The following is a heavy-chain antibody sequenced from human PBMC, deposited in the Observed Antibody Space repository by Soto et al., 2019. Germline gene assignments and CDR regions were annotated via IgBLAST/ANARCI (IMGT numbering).Heavy chain of an antibody. Sequence: SVKVSCKASGGTFSSYAISWVRQAPGQGLEWMGGIIPIFGTANYAQKFQGRVTITADESTSTAYMELSSLRSEDTAVYYCARNLAAAGTFSYDYWGQGTLVTVSS. V-gene: IGHV1-69*13. CDR2: IIPIFGTA. J-gene: IGHJ4*02. CDR1: GGTFSSYA. CDR3: ARNLAAAGTFSYDY. D-gene: IGHD6-13*01.